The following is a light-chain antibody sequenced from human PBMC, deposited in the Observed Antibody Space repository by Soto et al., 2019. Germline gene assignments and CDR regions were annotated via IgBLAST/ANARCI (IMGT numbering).Light chain of an antibody. J-gene: IGLJ2*01. V-gene: IGLV7-46*01. CDR1: TGAVTSGHY. CDR2: DTS. CDR3: SLSYRGARVV. Sequence: QAVVTQEPSLTVSPGGTVTLTCGSSTGAVTSGHYPYWFQQKPGQAPRTLIYDTSNKHSWTPARFSGSLLGGKAALTLSGAQPEDEAEYYCSLSYRGARVVFGGGTKLTVL.